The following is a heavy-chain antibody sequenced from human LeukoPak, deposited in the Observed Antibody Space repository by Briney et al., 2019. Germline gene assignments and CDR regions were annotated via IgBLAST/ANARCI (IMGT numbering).Heavy chain of an antibody. Sequence: GGSLRLSCAASGFTFSSYAMSWVRQAPGKGLEWVSAISGSGGSTYYADSVKGRFTISRDNAKNSLYLQMNSLRAEDTAVYYCARGGGSSDYWGQGTLVTVSS. V-gene: IGHV3-23*01. D-gene: IGHD1-26*01. CDR1: GFTFSSYA. CDR2: ISGSGGST. CDR3: ARGGGSSDY. J-gene: IGHJ4*02.